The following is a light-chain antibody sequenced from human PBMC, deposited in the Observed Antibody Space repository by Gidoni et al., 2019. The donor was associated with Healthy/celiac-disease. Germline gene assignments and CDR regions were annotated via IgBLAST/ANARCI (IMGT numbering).Light chain of an antibody. J-gene: IGKJ4*01. CDR1: QSVLYRSNNKNY. CDR2: WAS. Sequence: LVMTQSPASLAASLGERATINCKSSQSVLYRSNNKNYLAWYQQKPGQPPKLLIFWASTRESGVPDRFSGSGSGTEFTLTISSLQAEDVAVYYCQQYYSTPLTFGGGTKVEIK. V-gene: IGKV4-1*01. CDR3: QQYYSTPLT.